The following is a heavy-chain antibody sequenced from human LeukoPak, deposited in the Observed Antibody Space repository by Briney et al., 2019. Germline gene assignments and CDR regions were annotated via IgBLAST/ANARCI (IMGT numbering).Heavy chain of an antibody. CDR1: GFTFSSYA. CDR2: ISYDGSNK. Sequence: PGGSLRLSCAASGFTFSSYAMHWVRQAPGKGLEWVAVISYDGSNKYYADSVKGRFTISRDNSKHTLYLQMNSLRAEDTAVYYCAREYCSSTSCYRDAFDIWGQGTMVTVSS. V-gene: IGHV3-30-3*01. CDR3: AREYCSSTSCYRDAFDI. J-gene: IGHJ3*02. D-gene: IGHD2-2*01.